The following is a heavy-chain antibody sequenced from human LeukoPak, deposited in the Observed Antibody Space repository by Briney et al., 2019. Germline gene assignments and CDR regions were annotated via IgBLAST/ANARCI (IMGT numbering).Heavy chain of an antibody. V-gene: IGHV1-2*02. J-gene: IGHJ4*02. Sequence: GASVTVSCKASGYSFTDYYMHWVRQAPGQGLEWMEWINPYSGGTNYAQGFQGRVTMTRDTSISTAYMELSRLRSDDTAVYYCARAEWSATTKFDYWGQGTLVTVSS. CDR1: GYSFTDYY. D-gene: IGHD1/OR15-1a*01. CDR2: INPYSGGT. CDR3: ARAEWSATTKFDY.